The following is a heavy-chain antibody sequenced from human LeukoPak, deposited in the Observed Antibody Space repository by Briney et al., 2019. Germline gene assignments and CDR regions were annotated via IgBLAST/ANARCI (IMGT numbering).Heavy chain of an antibody. CDR1: GFTFSYYW. J-gene: IGHJ4*02. CDR3: ARGGEYSSSSLVDY. V-gene: IGHV3-66*01. Sequence: GGSLRLSCAASGFTFSYYWMHWVRQAPGKGLEWVSVIYSGGSTYYADSVKGRFTISRDNSKNTLYLQMNSLRAEDTAVYYCARGGEYSSSSLVDYWGQGTLVTVSS. D-gene: IGHD6-6*01. CDR2: IYSGGST.